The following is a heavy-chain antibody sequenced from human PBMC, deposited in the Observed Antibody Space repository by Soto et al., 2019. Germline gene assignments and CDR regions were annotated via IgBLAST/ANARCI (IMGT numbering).Heavy chain of an antibody. D-gene: IGHD6-19*01. CDR3: ARGSIAVASYGMDV. Sequence: GGSLSLSCAASGFTFSSYAMSWVRQAPGKGLEWVSAISGSGGSTYYADSVKGRFTISRDNSKNTLYLQMNSLRAEDTAVYYCARGSIAVASYGMDVWGQGTTVTISS. CDR2: ISGSGGST. CDR1: GFTFSSYA. J-gene: IGHJ6*02. V-gene: IGHV3-23*01.